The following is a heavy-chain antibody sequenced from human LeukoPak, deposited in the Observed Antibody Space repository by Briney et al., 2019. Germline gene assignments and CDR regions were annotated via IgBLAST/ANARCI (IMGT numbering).Heavy chain of an antibody. D-gene: IGHD6-19*01. Sequence: SETLSLTCTVSGGSISSGSYYWSWIRQPAGKGPEWIGRIYTSGSTNYNPSLKSRVTVSVDTSKNQFSLKLSSVTAADTAVYYCARDKAVAGTGDAFDIWGQGTMVTVSS. J-gene: IGHJ3*02. CDR1: GGSISSGSYY. CDR3: ARDKAVAGTGDAFDI. CDR2: IYTSGST. V-gene: IGHV4-61*02.